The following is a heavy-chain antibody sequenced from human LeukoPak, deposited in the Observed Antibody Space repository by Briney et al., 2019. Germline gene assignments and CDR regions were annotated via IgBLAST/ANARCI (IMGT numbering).Heavy chain of an antibody. Sequence: GESLKISCKGSGYIFTSYWIGWVRQMPGKVLEWMGIIYPGDSDTRYSPSFQGQVTISADKSITTAYLQWSSLKASDTAMYYCARQDCSGGSCYVAFDIWGQGTMVTVSS. J-gene: IGHJ3*02. CDR2: IYPGDSDT. D-gene: IGHD2-15*01. CDR3: ARQDCSGGSCYVAFDI. CDR1: GYIFTSYW. V-gene: IGHV5-51*01.